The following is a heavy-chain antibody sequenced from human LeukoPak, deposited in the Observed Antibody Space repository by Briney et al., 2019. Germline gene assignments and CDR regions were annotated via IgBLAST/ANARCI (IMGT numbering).Heavy chain of an antibody. CDR2: ISGSGGST. CDR3: AKDYDILTGPYYFDY. Sequence: PGGSLRLSWAASGFTFSSYGMSWARQAPGKGREWVSPISGSGGSTYYADSVKGRFTISRDNSKNTLYLQMNSLRAEDTAVYYCAKDYDILTGPYYFDYWGQGTLVTVSS. CDR1: GFTFSSYG. J-gene: IGHJ4*02. V-gene: IGHV3-23*01. D-gene: IGHD3-9*01.